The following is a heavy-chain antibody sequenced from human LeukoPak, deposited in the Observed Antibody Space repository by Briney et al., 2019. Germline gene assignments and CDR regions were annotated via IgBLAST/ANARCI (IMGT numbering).Heavy chain of an antibody. J-gene: IGHJ6*03. CDR1: GFTFTSYL. CDR3: AKCILTGYYKGYMDV. CDR2: INQDGSEK. Sequence: GGSLRLSCAASGFTFTSYLMSWVRQAPGKGLEWVANINQDGSEKYYVDSLKGRFTISRDNAKNSLYLQMNSLRAEDTAVYSCAKCILTGYYKGYMDVWGKGTTVTISS. V-gene: IGHV3-7*03. D-gene: IGHD3-9*01.